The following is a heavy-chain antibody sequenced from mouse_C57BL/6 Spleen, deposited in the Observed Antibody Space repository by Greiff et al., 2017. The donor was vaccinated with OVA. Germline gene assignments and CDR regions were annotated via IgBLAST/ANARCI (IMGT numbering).Heavy chain of an antibody. CDR3: ARSPSLDY. CDR1: GYAFSSNW. Sequence: QVQLQQSGAELVKPGASVKISCKASGYAFSSNWMNWVKQRPGKGLEWIGQIYPGDGDTNYNGKFKGKATLTADKSSSTAYMQLSSLTSEDSAVYFGARSPSLDYWGKGTTLTVSS. J-gene: IGHJ2*01. V-gene: IGHV1-80*01. CDR2: IYPGDGDT.